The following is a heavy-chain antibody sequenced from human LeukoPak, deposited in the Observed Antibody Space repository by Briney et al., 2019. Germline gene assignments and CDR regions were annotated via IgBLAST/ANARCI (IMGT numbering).Heavy chain of an antibody. D-gene: IGHD3-22*01. V-gene: IGHV1-46*01. CDR3: AREGYYDSSGSNREGFDY. CDR1: GYTFTSYY. CDR2: INPRGGIT. Sequence: ASVKVSCKASGYTFTSYYIHWVRQAPGQGLEWMGIINPRGGITSYAQKSQGRVTMTRDTSTSTVYMDLSSLRSEDTAVYYCAREGYYDSSGSNREGFDYWGQGTLVTVSS. J-gene: IGHJ4*02.